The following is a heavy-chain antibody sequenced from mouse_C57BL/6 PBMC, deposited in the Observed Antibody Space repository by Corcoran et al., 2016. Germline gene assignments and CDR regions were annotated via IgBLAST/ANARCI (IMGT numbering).Heavy chain of an antibody. CDR1: GYTFTDYY. CDR3: AIWYWYFDV. Sequence: EVQLQQSGPELVKPGASVKISCKASGYTFTDYYMNWVKQSHGKSLEWIGDINPNNGGTSYNQKFKGKATLTVDKSSSTAYMELRSLTSEDSAVYYCAIWYWYFDVWGTGTTVTVSS. V-gene: IGHV1-26*01. D-gene: IGHD1-1*02. J-gene: IGHJ1*03. CDR2: INPNNGGT.